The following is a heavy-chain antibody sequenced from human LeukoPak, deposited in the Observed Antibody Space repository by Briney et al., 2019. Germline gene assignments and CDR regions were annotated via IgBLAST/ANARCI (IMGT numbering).Heavy chain of an antibody. CDR3: ARGRGYTVVTPTAFDI. Sequence: SETLSLTCSVSGYFISSGYFWGWVRQSPGKGLEWIASIYHRGTTHYNPSLNSRVSISLDTSKNQFSLRMNPVTAADTAVYYCARGRGYTVVTPTAFDIWGQGTMVTVSS. V-gene: IGHV4-38-2*02. CDR2: IYHRGTT. CDR1: GYFISSGYF. J-gene: IGHJ3*02. D-gene: IGHD4-23*01.